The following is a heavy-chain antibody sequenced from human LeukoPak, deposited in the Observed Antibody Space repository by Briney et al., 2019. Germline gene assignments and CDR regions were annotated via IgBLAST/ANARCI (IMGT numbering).Heavy chain of an antibody. Sequence: KPGGSLRLSCAASGFTFSNAWMSWVRQAPGKGLEWVGHIKSKTDGGTTDYAAPVKGRFTISRDDSKNTLYLQMNSLKTEDTAVYYCTTIYGSGPMGDYWGQGTLVTVSS. CDR2: IKSKTDGGTT. CDR3: TTIYGSGPMGDY. CDR1: GFTFSNAW. V-gene: IGHV3-15*01. J-gene: IGHJ4*02. D-gene: IGHD3-10*01.